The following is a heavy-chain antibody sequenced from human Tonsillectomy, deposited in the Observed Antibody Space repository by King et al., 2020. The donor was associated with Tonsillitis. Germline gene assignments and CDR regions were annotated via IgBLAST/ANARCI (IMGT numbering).Heavy chain of an antibody. J-gene: IGHJ3*01. CDR1: GFTFNNAW. CDR3: TTDPQYYDNLVPAFDL. V-gene: IGHV3-15*01. Sequence: VQLVESGGGLAKPGGSLRLSCAASGFTFNNAWMSWVRQAPGKGTEWVGRIKSKTDGGARDYAAPVKGRFSISRDDSKNTLELQMNSLKTEDTGVYYCTTDPQYYDNLVPAFDLWGQGTMVTVSS. D-gene: IGHD3-16*01. CDR2: IKSKTDGGAR.